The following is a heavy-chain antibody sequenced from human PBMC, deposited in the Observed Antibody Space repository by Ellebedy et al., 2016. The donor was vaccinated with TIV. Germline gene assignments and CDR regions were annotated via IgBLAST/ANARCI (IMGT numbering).Heavy chain of an antibody. J-gene: IGHJ6*02. V-gene: IGHV5-51*01. CDR2: IYPGDSDT. Sequence: GESLKISXEGSGYSFTNYRIAWVRQMPGKGLEWMGIIYPGDSDTRYGPSFQGQVTISADKSISTAYLQWSGLKASDTAIYYCARRGTMFRRNYYGMDVWGQGTTVIVSS. CDR3: ARRGTMFRRNYYGMDV. D-gene: IGHD3-10*02. CDR1: GYSFTNYR.